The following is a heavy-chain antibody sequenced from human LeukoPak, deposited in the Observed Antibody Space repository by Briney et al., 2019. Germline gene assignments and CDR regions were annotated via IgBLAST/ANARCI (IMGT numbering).Heavy chain of an antibody. CDR3: ARREGVEQWPRSGLTD. V-gene: IGHV1-46*01. J-gene: IGHJ4*02. D-gene: IGHD6-19*01. CDR1: GAPFSSYA. Sequence: GASVKVSCKASGAPFSSYALSWVRQAPGQGLEWMGIINPSGGSTSYAQKFQGRVTMTRDMSTSTVYMELSSLRSEDTAVYYCARREGVEQWPRSGLTDWGQGTLVTVSS. CDR2: INPSGGST.